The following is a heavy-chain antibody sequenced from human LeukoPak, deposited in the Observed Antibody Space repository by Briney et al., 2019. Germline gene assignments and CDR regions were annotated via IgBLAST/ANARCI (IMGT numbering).Heavy chain of an antibody. J-gene: IGHJ4*02. V-gene: IGHV1-69*02. D-gene: IGHD6-13*01. CDR1: GGTFSSYT. CDR3: ALIAAAGTIDY. Sequence: SVKVSCKASGGTFSSYTITWVRQAPGQGLEWMGRIIPILGIANYAQKFQGRVTITADKSTSTAYMELSSLRSEDTAVYYCALIAAAGTIDYWGQGTLVTVSS. CDR2: IIPILGIA.